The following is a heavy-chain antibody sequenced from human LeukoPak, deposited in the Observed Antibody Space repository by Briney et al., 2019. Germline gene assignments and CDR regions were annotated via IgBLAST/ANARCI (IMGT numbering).Heavy chain of an antibody. CDR1: GGSISSSKW. V-gene: IGHV4-4*02. CDR2: IYHGGST. D-gene: IGHD4-17*01. J-gene: IGHJ4*02. Sequence: SETLSLTCAVSGGSISSSKWWSWVRQPPGKGLEWIGEIYHGGSTNYNPSLKSRATILVDKSKNQFSLNLTSVTAADTAVNYCARESGVTTLDYWGQGALVTVFS. CDR3: ARESGVTTLDY.